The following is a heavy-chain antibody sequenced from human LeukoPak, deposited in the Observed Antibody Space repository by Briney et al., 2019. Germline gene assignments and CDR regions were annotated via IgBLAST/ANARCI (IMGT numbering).Heavy chain of an antibody. CDR1: GYSFTSYW. CDR2: IYPGDSDT. D-gene: IGHD4-23*01. J-gene: IGHJ3*02. CDR3: ARLWDYGGNSGGLGAFDI. V-gene: IGHV5-51*01. Sequence: GESLKISCKGSGYSFTSYWIGWVRPMPGKGLEWMGIIYPGDSDTRYSPSFQGQVTISADKSISTAYLQWSSLKASDTAMYYCARLWDYGGNSGGLGAFDIWGQGTMVTVSS.